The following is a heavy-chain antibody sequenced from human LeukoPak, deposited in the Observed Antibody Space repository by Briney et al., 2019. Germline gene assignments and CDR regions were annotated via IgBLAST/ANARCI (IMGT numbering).Heavy chain of an antibody. CDR3: ARDNRWSSSLNAFDI. CDR1: GYTFTSYS. CDR2: ISAYNGNT. V-gene: IGHV1-18*01. Sequence: GASVKVSCKASGYTFTSYSISWVRQAPGQGLEWMGWISAYNGNTNYAQKLQGRVTMTTDTSTSTAYMELRSLRSDDTAVYYCARDNRWSSSLNAFDIWGQGTMATVSS. J-gene: IGHJ3*02. D-gene: IGHD6-6*01.